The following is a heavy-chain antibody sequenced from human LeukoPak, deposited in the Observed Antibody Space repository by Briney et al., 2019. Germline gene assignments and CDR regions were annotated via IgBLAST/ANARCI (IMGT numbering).Heavy chain of an antibody. J-gene: IGHJ5*02. D-gene: IGHD2-15*01. CDR2: IYPGDSDT. Sequence: GESLKISCEGSGYSFTNYWIGWVRQMPGKGLEWMGIIYPGDSDTRYSPSFQGQVTISADKSINTAYLQWSSLKASDTAMYYCARRGSLGYCSGGSCENWFDPWGQGTLVTVSS. CDR3: ARRGSLGYCSGGSCENWFDP. CDR1: GYSFTNYW. V-gene: IGHV5-51*01.